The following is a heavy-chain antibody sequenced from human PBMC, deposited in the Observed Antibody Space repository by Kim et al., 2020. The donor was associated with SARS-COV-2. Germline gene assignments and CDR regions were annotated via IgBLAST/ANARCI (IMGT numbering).Heavy chain of an antibody. D-gene: IGHD5-18*01. J-gene: IGHJ6*02. V-gene: IGHV3-23*01. Sequence: KGRFTSSRDKSKSTLYLQMNSLRAEDTAVYYCAKEDRTAMVSYYYYGMDVWGQGTTVTVSS. CDR3: AKEDRTAMVSYYYYGMDV.